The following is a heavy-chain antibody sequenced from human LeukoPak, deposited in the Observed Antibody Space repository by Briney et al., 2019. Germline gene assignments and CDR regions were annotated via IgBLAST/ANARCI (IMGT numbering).Heavy chain of an antibody. CDR1: DYSISSGYY. J-gene: IGHJ5*02. CDR3: ARDLYPFGFDP. D-gene: IGHD2-2*01. CDR2: IYHSGST. V-gene: IGHV4-38-2*02. Sequence: SETLSLTCTVSDYSISSGYYWGWIRQPPGKGLEWIGSIYHSGSTYYNPSLKSRVTISVDTSKNQFSLKLSSVTAADTAVYYCARDLYPFGFDPWGQGTLVTVSS.